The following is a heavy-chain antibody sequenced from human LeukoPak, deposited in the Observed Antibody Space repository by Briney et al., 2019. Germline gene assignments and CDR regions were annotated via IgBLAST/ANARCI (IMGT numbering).Heavy chain of an antibody. J-gene: IGHJ4*02. CDR1: GFTFSSYA. V-gene: IGHV3-30-3*01. CDR3: AGEGYGGNLDY. D-gene: IGHD4-23*01. CDR2: ISYDGSNK. Sequence: GRSLRLSCAASGFTFSSYAMHWVRQAPGKGLEWVAVISYDGSNKYYADSVKGRFTISRDNSKNTLYLQMNSLRAEDTAVYYCAGEGYGGNLDYWGQGTLVTASS.